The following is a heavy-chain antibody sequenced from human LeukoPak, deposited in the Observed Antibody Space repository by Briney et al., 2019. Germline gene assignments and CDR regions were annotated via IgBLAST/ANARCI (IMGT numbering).Heavy chain of an antibody. Sequence: GGSLRLSCAASGFTFSNYWMHWVRQAPGKGLVWVSRINSDARSTSYADSVKGRFTISRDNAKSTLYLQMNSLRAEDTAVYYCARGADTGYSSDSWGQGTLVTVSS. CDR3: ARGADTGYSSDS. CDR1: GFTFSNYW. J-gene: IGHJ5*02. CDR2: INSDARST. V-gene: IGHV3-74*01. D-gene: IGHD6-19*01.